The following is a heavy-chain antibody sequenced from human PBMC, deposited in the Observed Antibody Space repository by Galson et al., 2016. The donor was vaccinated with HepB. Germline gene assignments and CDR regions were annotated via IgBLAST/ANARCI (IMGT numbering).Heavy chain of an antibody. V-gene: IGHV3-21*01. Sequence: SLRLSCAASGFLFSSYGMNWVRQAPGKGLEWVASITATSTYINYADSVKGRFTISRDNAENSLFLQMNSLRAEDTGVYYCARAGLGTKASFDYWGQGILVAVSS. J-gene: IGHJ4*02. D-gene: IGHD1-7*01. CDR2: ITATSTYI. CDR3: ARAGLGTKASFDY. CDR1: GFLFSSYG.